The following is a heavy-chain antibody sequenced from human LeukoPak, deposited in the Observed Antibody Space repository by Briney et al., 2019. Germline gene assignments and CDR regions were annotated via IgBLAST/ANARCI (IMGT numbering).Heavy chain of an antibody. CDR3: PKDSSQGGDYPDS. D-gene: IGHD3-16*01. V-gene: IGHV3-23*01. J-gene: IGHJ4*02. CDR1: GFTYSNYP. CDR2: INGSGVIT. Sequence: GGSLSLSCAPSGFTYSNYPMHWVRQAPGKGLEWVSGINGSGVITYYSDSVKGRFTISRDNSKNSLYLQMKSLRAEDTAVYYCPKDSSQGGDYPDSWGQGTLVTVSS.